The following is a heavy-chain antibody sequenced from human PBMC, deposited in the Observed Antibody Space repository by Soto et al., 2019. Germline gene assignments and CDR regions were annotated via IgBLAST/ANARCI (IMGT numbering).Heavy chain of an antibody. CDR2: ISGSGGST. V-gene: IGHV3-23*01. CDR1: GFTFSSYA. D-gene: IGHD3-22*01. Sequence: EVQLLESGGGLVQPGGSLRISCAASGFTFSSYAMSWVRQAPGKGLEWVSAISGSGGSTYYADSVKGRFTISRDNSKNTLYLQMNSLRAEDTAVYYCAKDLYYYDSSGYRNRIFDYWGQGTLVTVSS. J-gene: IGHJ4*02. CDR3: AKDLYYYDSSGYRNRIFDY.